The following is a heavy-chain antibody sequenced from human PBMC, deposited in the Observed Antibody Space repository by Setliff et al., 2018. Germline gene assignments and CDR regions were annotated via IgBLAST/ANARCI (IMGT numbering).Heavy chain of an antibody. V-gene: IGHV1-18*01. CDR1: GYSFTVFG. CDR3: VRGQGPRTVVAIPFDH. CDR2: ISPYYGNT. Sequence: ASVKVSCKTSGYSFTVFGISWVRQAPGQGLEWMGWISPYYGNTNYAQQFQGRVAMTTDTSTTTAYMELTSLTSDDTALYYCVRGQGPRTVVAIPFDHWGQGTLVTVS. D-gene: IGHD3-22*01. J-gene: IGHJ4*02.